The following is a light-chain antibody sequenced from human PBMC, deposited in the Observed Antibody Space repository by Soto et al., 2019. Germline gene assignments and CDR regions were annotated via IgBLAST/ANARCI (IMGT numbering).Light chain of an antibody. J-gene: IGLJ1*01. Sequence: QSVLTQPASVSGSPGQSITISCTGNSSDVGGYNYVSWYQQHPDKAPKLMIYDVSNRPSGVSNRFSGSKSGNTASLTISALQAEDETDYYCCSYTSHNTDVFGTGTKVTVL. CDR1: SSDVGGYNY. CDR3: CSYTSHNTDV. CDR2: DVS. V-gene: IGLV2-14*01.